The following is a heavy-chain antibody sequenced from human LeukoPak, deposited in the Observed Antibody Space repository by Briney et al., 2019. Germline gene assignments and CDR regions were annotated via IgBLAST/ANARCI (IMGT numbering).Heavy chain of an antibody. V-gene: IGHV4-4*07. Sequence: PSETLSLTCTVSGASISSFYWSWIRQPAGKGLEWIGRISTSGITNYNPSLKSRVTMSVDTSKKQFSLNLSSVTAADTAVYYCARDIWFGEDGDAFDIWGQGTMVTVSS. J-gene: IGHJ3*02. CDR1: GASISSFY. CDR3: ARDIWFGEDGDAFDI. D-gene: IGHD3-10*01. CDR2: ISTSGIT.